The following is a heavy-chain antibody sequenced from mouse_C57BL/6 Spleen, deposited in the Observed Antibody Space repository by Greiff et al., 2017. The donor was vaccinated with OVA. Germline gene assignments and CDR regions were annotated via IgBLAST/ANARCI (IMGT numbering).Heavy chain of an antibody. V-gene: IGHV5-17*01. CDR1: GFTFSDYG. Sequence: EVQLVESGGGLVKPGGSLKLSCAASGFTFSDYGMHWVRQAPETGLEWVAYISSGSSTIYYADTVKGRFTISRDNAKNTLFLQMASLRSEDTAMYYCARNRLLRGAMDYWGQGTSVTVSS. D-gene: IGHD1-1*01. J-gene: IGHJ4*01. CDR2: ISSGSSTI. CDR3: ARNRLLRGAMDY.